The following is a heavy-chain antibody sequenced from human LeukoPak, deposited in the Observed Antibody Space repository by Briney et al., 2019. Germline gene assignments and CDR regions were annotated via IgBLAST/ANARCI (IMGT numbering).Heavy chain of an antibody. V-gene: IGHV3-64*01. D-gene: IGHD2-15*01. CDR2: ISSNGGNP. CDR1: GFTFSSYA. CDR3: ARVGNGRSWDY. J-gene: IGHJ4*02. Sequence: GGSLRLSCAASGFTFSSYAMYWVRQAPGKGLEYVSAISSNGGNPYYANSLKGRFTISRDNSKNTLYLQMGSLRDDDTAVYYCARVGNGRSWDYWGQGTLVSVSS.